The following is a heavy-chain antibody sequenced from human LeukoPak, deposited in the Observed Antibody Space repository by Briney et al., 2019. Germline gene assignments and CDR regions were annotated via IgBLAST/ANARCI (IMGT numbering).Heavy chain of an antibody. CDR2: LYNSGST. J-gene: IGHJ4*02. Sequence: SETLSLTCTVSGGSASSSSHYWGWIRQPPGKGLEWIGSLYNSGSTDYNPSLRSRVTISVNPSKNHFSLKLTSVTAADTAVYYCARRAADSGYSYHVWGQGILVTVSS. CDR3: ARRAADSGYSYHV. D-gene: IGHD5-18*01. CDR1: GGSASSSSHY. V-gene: IGHV4-39*02.